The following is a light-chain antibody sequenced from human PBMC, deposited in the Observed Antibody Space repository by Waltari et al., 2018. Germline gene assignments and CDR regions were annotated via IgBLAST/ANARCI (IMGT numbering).Light chain of an antibody. CDR1: HGINNY. V-gene: IGKV1-33*01. CDR3: QQHANFPYT. J-gene: IGKJ2*01. CDR2: DAP. Sequence: IQMTQSPSSLSTSVGDRVTITCQASHGINNYLNWYQQKPGKAPKLLIYDAPSLETGVPSRFSGSGSGTHFTLSISSLQAEDIATYYCQQHANFPYTFGQGTKLEIK.